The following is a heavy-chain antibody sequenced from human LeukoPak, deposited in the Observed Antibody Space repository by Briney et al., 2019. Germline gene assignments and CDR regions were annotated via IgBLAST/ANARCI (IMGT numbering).Heavy chain of an antibody. D-gene: IGHD3-9*01. CDR2: IYYSGNT. V-gene: IGHV4-30-4*01. CDR1: GGSMSDYY. CDR3: ARGSPDYDILTGYPSAHYFNY. Sequence: SETLSLTCTVSGGSMSDYYWNWIRQPPGKGREWIGSIYYSGNTYYNPSLKSRITISVDPSKNQFSLNLSSVTAADTAVYYCARGSPDYDILTGYPSAHYFNYWGQGTLVTVSS. J-gene: IGHJ4*02.